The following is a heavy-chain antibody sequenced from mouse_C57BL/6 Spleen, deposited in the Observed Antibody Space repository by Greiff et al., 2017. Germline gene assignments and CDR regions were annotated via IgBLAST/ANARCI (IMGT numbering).Heavy chain of an antibody. CDR1: GYTFTGYW. V-gene: IGHV1-9*01. CDR3: ARGGLYGYDQAWFAY. D-gene: IGHD2-2*01. Sequence: QVQLQQSGAELMKPGASVKLSCKATGYTFTGYWIEWVKQRPGHGLEWIGEILPGSGSTNYNEKFKGKATFTADTSSKTAYMQLSSLTTEDSAIYYCARGGLYGYDQAWFAYWGQGTLVTVSA. CDR2: ILPGSGST. J-gene: IGHJ3*01.